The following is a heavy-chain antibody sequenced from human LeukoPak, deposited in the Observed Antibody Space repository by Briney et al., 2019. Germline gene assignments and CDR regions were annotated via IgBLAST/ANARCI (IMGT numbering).Heavy chain of an antibody. D-gene: IGHD2-2*01. Sequence: GGSLRLSCAASGFTFDDYGMSWVRQAPGKGLEWVSYISSSGSTIYYADSVKGRFTISRDNARDSLYLQMNSLRVEDTAVYYCARETDSTLFDYWGQGTLVTVSS. CDR1: GFTFDDYG. V-gene: IGHV3-48*03. J-gene: IGHJ4*02. CDR2: ISSSGSTI. CDR3: ARETDSTLFDY.